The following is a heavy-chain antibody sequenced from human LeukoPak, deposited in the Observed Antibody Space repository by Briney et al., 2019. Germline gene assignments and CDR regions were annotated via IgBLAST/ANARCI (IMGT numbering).Heavy chain of an antibody. D-gene: IGHD5-18*01. Sequence: PSETLSLTCAVYGGSFSSYYWSWIRQPPGKGLEWIGYIYYSGSTNYNPSLKSRVTISVDTSKNQFSLKLSSVTAADTAVYYCARDRGYSYGKYYGMDVWGQGTTVTVSS. CDR3: ARDRGYSYGKYYGMDV. J-gene: IGHJ6*02. V-gene: IGHV4-59*12. CDR1: GGSFSSYY. CDR2: IYYSGST.